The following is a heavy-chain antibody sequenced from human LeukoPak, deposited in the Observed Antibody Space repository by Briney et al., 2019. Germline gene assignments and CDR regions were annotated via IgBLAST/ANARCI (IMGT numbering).Heavy chain of an antibody. CDR1: GGTFSSYA. D-gene: IGHD3-16*01. CDR2: VIPIFGTA. V-gene: IGHV1-69*05. J-gene: IGHJ4*02. Sequence: SVKVSCKASGGTFSSYAISWVRQAPGQGLEWMGGVIPIFGTANYAQKFQGRVTITTDESTSTAYMELSSLRSEDTAVYYCARVGDYVWGTPRYFDYWGQGTLVTVSS. CDR3: ARVGDYVWGTPRYFDY.